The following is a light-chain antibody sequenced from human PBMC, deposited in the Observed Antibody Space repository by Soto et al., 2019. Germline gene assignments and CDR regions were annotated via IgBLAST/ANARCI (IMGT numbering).Light chain of an antibody. J-gene: IGLJ1*01. Sequence: QSALTQPASVSGSPGQSITISCTGTSSDIGHYDYVSWYQQHPGKAPKLMIYHVTYRPSGVSNRYSGSTSGNSASLTISGLQADDEADYYCCSLTSSHTYVFGSGTKVTVL. CDR1: SSDIGHYDY. CDR2: HVT. V-gene: IGLV2-14*03. CDR3: CSLTSSHTYV.